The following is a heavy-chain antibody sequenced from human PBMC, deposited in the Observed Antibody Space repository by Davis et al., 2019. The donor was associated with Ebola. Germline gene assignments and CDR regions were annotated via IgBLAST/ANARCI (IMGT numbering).Heavy chain of an antibody. CDR2: IGPYNGDT. J-gene: IGHJ4*02. CDR3: AGGPRSTNPGYSSAL. D-gene: IGHD5-12*01. CDR1: GYTITTYG. Sequence: ASVKVSCKASGYTITTYGVIWVRQAPGQGLEWMGWIGPYNGDTKYAQTFQARVTMTTDTSTNTAYLELWNLRSDDTAVYYCAGGPRSTNPGYSSALWGQGTLVTVSS. V-gene: IGHV1-18*01.